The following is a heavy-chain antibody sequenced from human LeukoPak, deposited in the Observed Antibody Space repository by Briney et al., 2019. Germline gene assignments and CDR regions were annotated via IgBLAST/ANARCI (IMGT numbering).Heavy chain of an antibody. CDR2: INPSGGST. CDR3: ARGAVGSSTSPTRPSPQNYYMDV. J-gene: IGHJ6*03. V-gene: IGHV1-46*01. Sequence: ASVKVSCKASGYTFTSYYMHWVRQAPGQGLEWMGIINPSGGSTSYAQKFQGRVTMTRDMSTSTVYMELSNLRSEDTAVYYCARGAVGSSTSPTRPSPQNYYMDVWGKGTTVTVSS. CDR1: GYTFTSYY. D-gene: IGHD2-2*01.